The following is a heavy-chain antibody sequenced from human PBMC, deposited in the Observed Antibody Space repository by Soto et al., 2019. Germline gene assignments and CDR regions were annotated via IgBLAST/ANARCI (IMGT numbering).Heavy chain of an antibody. Sequence: QVELVESGGGVVQPGRSLRLSCAASGFTFSGYGMHWVRQAPGKGLEWVAVISYDGTNEIYADSVKGRLPISRDNPKCTLYLLMNSLTDEHTAIYYCAKWGKSDGESSQPSDYWGQGTMVTVSS. V-gene: IGHV3-30*18. CDR3: AKWGKSDGESSQPSDY. CDR1: GFTFSGYG. D-gene: IGHD3-10*01. J-gene: IGHJ4*02. CDR2: ISYDGTNE.